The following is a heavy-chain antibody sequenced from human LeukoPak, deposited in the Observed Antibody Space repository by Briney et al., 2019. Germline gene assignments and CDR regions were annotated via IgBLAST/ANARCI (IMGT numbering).Heavy chain of an antibody. CDR1: GFTFSSYG. V-gene: IGHV3-33*08. CDR3: ARAVVTAIPYNWFDP. D-gene: IGHD2-21*02. Sequence: GGSLRLSCAASGFTFSSYGMHWVRQAPGKGLEWVAVIWYDGSNKYYADSVKGRFTISRDNSKNTLYLQKNSLRAEDTAVYYCARAVVTAIPYNWFDPWGQGTLVTVSS. CDR2: IWYDGSNK. J-gene: IGHJ5*02.